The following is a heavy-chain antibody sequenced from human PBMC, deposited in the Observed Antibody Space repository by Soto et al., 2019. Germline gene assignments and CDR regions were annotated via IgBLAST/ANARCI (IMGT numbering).Heavy chain of an antibody. CDR1: GFPFSSYG. Sequence: QVQLVESGGGVVQPGRSLRLSCAASGFPFSSYGLHWVRQAPGKGLEWLALIWYDGTNKFYADSVKGRFTISRDDSKNTLYLQMNSLIAEDTAIYYCARPHSGSYQYYFDYWGQGTLVTVSS. V-gene: IGHV3-33*01. J-gene: IGHJ4*02. CDR2: IWYDGTNK. D-gene: IGHD1-26*01. CDR3: ARPHSGSYQYYFDY.